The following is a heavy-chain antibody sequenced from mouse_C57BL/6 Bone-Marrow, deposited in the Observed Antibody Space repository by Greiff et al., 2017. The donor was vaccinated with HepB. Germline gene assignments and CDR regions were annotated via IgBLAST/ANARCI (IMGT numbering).Heavy chain of an antibody. V-gene: IGHV1-59*01. D-gene: IGHD2-4*01. Sequence: QVQLQQPGAELVRPGTSVKLSCKASGYTFTSYWMHWVKQRPGQGLEWIGVIDPSDSYTNYNQKFKGKATLTVDTSSSTAYMQLSSLTSEDAAVYYCARLDLIYYDYDGGYAMDDWGQGTSVTVSS. J-gene: IGHJ4*01. CDR1: GYTFTSYW. CDR3: ARLDLIYYDYDGGYAMDD. CDR2: IDPSDSYT.